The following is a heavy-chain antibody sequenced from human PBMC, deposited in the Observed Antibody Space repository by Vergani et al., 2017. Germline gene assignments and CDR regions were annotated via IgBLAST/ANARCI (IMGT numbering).Heavy chain of an antibody. CDR1: GGTFSSYA. V-gene: IGHV7-4-1*02. J-gene: IGHJ3*02. CDR3: ARTGRRQHAFDI. D-gene: IGHD1-1*01. Sequence: QVQLVQSGAEVKKPGSSVKVSCKASGGTFSSYAISWVRQAPGQGLEWMGWINTNTGNPTYAQGFTGRFVFSLDTSVSTAYLQISSLKAEDTAVYYCARTGRRQHAFDIWGQGTMVTVSS. CDR2: INTNTGNP.